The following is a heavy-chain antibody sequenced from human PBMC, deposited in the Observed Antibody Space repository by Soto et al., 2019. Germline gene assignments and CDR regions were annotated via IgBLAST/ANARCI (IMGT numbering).Heavy chain of an antibody. CDR1: GFTFNNYA. CDR2: ISSSGGTT. D-gene: IGHD2-2*03. V-gene: IGHV3-23*01. CDR3: AKPTGNGYYCFDY. Sequence: GGSLRLSCAASGFTFNNYAMNWVRKAPGKGLEWVSVISSSGGTTYYADSVKGRFTISRDNSRNTLYLQMNSLRAEDTALYYCAKPTGNGYYCFDYWGQGSRVTVSS. J-gene: IGHJ4*02.